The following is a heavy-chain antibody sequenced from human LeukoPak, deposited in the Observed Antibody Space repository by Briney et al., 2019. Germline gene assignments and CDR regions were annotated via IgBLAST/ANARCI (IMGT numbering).Heavy chain of an antibody. CDR3: ARVGCSSTSCYEFYPLWFDP. CDR1: GGSISSNSYY. V-gene: IGHV4-61*02. Sequence: PSETLSLTCTVSGGSISSNSYYWSWIRQPAGKGLEWIGRIYTSGSTDYNPSLKSRVTISKDTSKNEFSLKLSSVAAADTAVYYCARVGCSSTSCYEFYPLWFDPWGQGTLVTVSS. CDR2: IYTSGST. D-gene: IGHD2-2*01. J-gene: IGHJ5*02.